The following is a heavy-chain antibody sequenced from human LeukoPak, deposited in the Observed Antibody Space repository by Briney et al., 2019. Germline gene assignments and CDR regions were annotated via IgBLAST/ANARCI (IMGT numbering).Heavy chain of an antibody. CDR3: AKVVPTKRRYCSSTSCSLDAFDI. Sequence: GGSLRLSCAASGFTFSSYAMSWVRQAPGKGLEWVSAISGSGGSTYYADSVKGRFTISRDNSKNTLYLQMNSLRAEDTAVYYCAKVVPTKRRYCSSTSCSLDAFDIWGQGTMVTVSS. J-gene: IGHJ3*02. CDR1: GFTFSSYA. V-gene: IGHV3-23*01. D-gene: IGHD2-2*01. CDR2: ISGSGGST.